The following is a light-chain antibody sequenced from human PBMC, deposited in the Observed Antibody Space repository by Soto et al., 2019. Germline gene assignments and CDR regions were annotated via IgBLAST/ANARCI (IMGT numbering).Light chain of an antibody. CDR1: SSNIGSNT. V-gene: IGLV1-40*01. CDR2: GDS. Sequence: QSVLTQPPSASGTPGQRVTISCSGSSSNIGSNTVNWYQQLPETAPKLLIFGDSNRPSGVPDRFSGSKSGTSASLVITGLQADDEADYYCQSNDNGLSGSDVFGTGTKVTVL. CDR3: QSNDNGLSGSDV. J-gene: IGLJ1*01.